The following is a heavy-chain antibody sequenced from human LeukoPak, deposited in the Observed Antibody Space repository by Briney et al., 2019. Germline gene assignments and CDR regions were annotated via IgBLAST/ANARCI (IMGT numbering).Heavy chain of an antibody. J-gene: IGHJ4*02. D-gene: IGHD2-15*01. CDR2: INPSGGST. Sequence: ASVKVSCKASGYTFTSYYMHWVRQAPGQGLEWMGIINPSGGSTSYAQKFQGRVTMTRDTSTSTVYMELSSLRSEDTAVYYCARGFRAGSGHKIPPVYWGQGTLVTVSS. V-gene: IGHV1-46*01. CDR1: GYTFTSYY. CDR3: ARGFRAGSGHKIPPVY.